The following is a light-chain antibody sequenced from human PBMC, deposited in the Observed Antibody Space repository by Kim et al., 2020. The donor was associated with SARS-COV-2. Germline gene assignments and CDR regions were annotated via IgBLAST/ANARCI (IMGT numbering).Light chain of an antibody. CDR2: DNN. CDR1: SSTIGNDY. J-gene: IGLJ3*02. V-gene: IGLV1-51*01. Sequence: QKVIISCSGSSSTIGNDYVSWYQQLPGTAPKLLIYDNNKRPSGIPDRFSGSKSGTSATLGITGLQTGDEADYYCGTWDSSLSAGRVFGGGTQLTVL. CDR3: GTWDSSLSAGRV.